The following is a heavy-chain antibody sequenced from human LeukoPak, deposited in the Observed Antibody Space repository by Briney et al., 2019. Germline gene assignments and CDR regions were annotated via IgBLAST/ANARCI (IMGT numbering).Heavy chain of an antibody. J-gene: IGHJ4*02. V-gene: IGHV3-30-3*02. CDR1: GFTFSSYA. CDR2: ISYDGSNK. D-gene: IGHD1-26*01. Sequence: GRSLRLSCAASGFTFSSYAMHWVRQAPGKGLEWVAVISYDGSNKHYADSVKGRFTISRDNSKNTLYLQMNSLRAGDTAVYYCAKDSAVGASFFGYWGQGTLVTGSS. CDR3: AKDSAVGASFFGY.